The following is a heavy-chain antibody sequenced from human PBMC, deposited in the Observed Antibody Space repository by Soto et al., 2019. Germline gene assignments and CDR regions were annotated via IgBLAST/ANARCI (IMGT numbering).Heavy chain of an antibody. CDR2: IYPGDSDA. D-gene: IGHD3-16*01. J-gene: IGHJ4*02. Sequence: EVHLVQSGPEVKKPGESLMISCKGSGYSFSTHWVGWVRQTPGQGLEWMGIIYPGDSDARYSPSFKGQVTISVDESITTAFLQLSRLNASDTAMYYCARSQFDYVCGTSAYFDSGGQGTLGSVPS. V-gene: IGHV5-51*01. CDR3: ARSQFDYVCGTSAYFDS. CDR1: GYSFSTHW.